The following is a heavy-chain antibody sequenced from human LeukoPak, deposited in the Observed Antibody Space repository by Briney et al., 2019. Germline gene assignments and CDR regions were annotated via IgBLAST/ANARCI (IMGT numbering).Heavy chain of an antibody. CDR2: ISSSSSYI. Sequence: KPGGSLRLSCAASGFTFSSYSMNWVRQAPGKGLEWVSSISSSSSYIYYADSVMGRFTISRDNAKNSLYLQMNSLRAEDTAVYYCARDPSVAGLFDYWGQGTLVTVSS. CDR3: ARDPSVAGLFDY. CDR1: GFTFSSYS. J-gene: IGHJ4*02. V-gene: IGHV3-21*01. D-gene: IGHD6-19*01.